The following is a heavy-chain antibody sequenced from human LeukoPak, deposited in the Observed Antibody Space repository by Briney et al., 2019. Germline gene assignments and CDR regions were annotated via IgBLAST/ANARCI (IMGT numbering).Heavy chain of an antibody. CDR3: AKEGDRGFVVADYFDY. CDR1: GFTFSSYS. CDR2: ISGRSGAK. D-gene: IGHD2-15*01. Sequence: GGSLRLSCAASGFTFSSYSMAWVRQAPGKGLEWVSVISGRSGAKFYADSVKGRFTISRDNSKNTLYLEMSSLRAEDTAVYYCAKEGDRGFVVADYFDYWGQGTLVTVSS. V-gene: IGHV3-23*01. J-gene: IGHJ4*02.